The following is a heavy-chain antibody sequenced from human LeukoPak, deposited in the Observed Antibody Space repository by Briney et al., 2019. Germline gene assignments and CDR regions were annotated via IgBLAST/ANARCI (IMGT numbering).Heavy chain of an antibody. V-gene: IGHV3-9*01. Sequence: GRSLRLPCAASGFTFDDYAMHWVRQAPGKGLEWVSGISWNSGSIGYADSVKGRFTISRDNAKNSLYLQMNSLRAEDTALYYCAKEVEGDSYYFDYWGQGTLVTVSS. CDR2: ISWNSGSI. J-gene: IGHJ4*02. D-gene: IGHD2-21*02. CDR1: GFTFDDYA. CDR3: AKEVEGDSYYFDY.